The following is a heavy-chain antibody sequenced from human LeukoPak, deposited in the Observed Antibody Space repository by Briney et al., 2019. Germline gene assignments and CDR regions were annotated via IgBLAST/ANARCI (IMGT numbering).Heavy chain of an antibody. J-gene: IGHJ4*02. CDR3: ARRRPKPDYCSSTSCSVGQRRGGFDY. D-gene: IGHD2-2*01. CDR1: GDSVSSNSAA. Sequence: SQTLSLTCAISGDSVSSNSAAWNWIRQSPSRGLEWLGRTYYRSKWYNDYAVSVKSRITINPDTSKNQFSLKLSSVTAADTAVYYCARRRPKPDYCSSTSCSVGQRRGGFDYWGQGTLVTVSS. CDR2: TYYRSKWYN. V-gene: IGHV6-1*01.